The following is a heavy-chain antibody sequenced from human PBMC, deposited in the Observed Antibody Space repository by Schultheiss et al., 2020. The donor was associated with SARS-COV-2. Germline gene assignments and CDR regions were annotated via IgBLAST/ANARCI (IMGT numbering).Heavy chain of an antibody. V-gene: IGHV4-61*01. D-gene: IGHD3-22*01. CDR2: IYYSGST. CDR3: ARDGGSGYPNWFDP. CDR1: GGSVSSGSYY. Sequence: SETLSLTCTVSGGSVSSGSYYWSWIRQPPGKGLEWIGYIYYSGSTNYNPSLKSRVTISVDTSKNQFSLKLSSVTAADTAVYYCARDGGSGYPNWFDPWGQGTLVTVSS. J-gene: IGHJ5*02.